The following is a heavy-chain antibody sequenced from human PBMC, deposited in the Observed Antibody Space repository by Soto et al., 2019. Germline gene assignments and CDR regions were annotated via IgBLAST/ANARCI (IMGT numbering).Heavy chain of an antibody. CDR1: GGTFNNFA. V-gene: IGHV1-69*01. D-gene: IGHD6-13*01. J-gene: IGHJ4*02. CDR3: ARDVGVQQQLCVFDT. Sequence: QVQLVQSGAEVKGPGSSVKVSCKAFGGTFNNFAFSWVRQAPGQGLEWMGGIIPIFDTANYAQSFQGRVTITADESTSTVYMELSSLRSGDTAIYYCARDVGVQQQLCVFDTWGQGTLVTVSS. CDR2: IIPIFDTA.